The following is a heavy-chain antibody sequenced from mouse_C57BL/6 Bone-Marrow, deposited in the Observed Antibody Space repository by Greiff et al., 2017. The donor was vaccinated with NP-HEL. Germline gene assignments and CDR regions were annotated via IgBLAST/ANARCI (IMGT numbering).Heavy chain of an antibody. CDR1: GYAFTNYL. J-gene: IGHJ4*01. CDR3: ARGPITTVVAPYAMDY. CDR2: INPGGGGT. Sequence: VQLQQSGAELVRPGTSVKVSCKASGYAFTNYLIEWVKQRPGQGLEWIGVINPGGGGTNYNEKFKGKATLTADKSSSTAYMQLSSLTSEDSAVYFCARGPITTVVAPYAMDYWGQGTSVTVSS. D-gene: IGHD1-1*01. V-gene: IGHV1-54*01.